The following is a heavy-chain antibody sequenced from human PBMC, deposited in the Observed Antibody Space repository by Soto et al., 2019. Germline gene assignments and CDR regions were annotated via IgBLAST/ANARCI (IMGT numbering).Heavy chain of an antibody. J-gene: IGHJ6*02. D-gene: IGHD6-13*01. Sequence: GSLRLSCAASGFTFSSYEMNWVRQAPGKGLEWVSYISSSGSTIYYADSVKGRFTISRDNAKNSLYLQMNSLRAEDTAVYYCARTQQQLVPIYYYYYGMDVWGQGTTVTVSS. CDR1: GFTFSSYE. V-gene: IGHV3-48*03. CDR2: ISSSGSTI. CDR3: ARTQQQLVPIYYYYYGMDV.